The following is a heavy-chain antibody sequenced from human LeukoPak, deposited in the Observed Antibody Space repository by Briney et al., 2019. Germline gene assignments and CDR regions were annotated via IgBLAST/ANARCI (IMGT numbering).Heavy chain of an antibody. V-gene: IGHV4-31*03. J-gene: IGHJ6*02. CDR3: ARARQVVRYGMDV. Sequence: SETLSLTCSVSGGSISSAGNYWAWLRHHPGKGLEWIGYIYYSGSTYYNPSLESRVTISVDTSKSQFSLKLNSVTAADTAVYYCARARQVVRYGMDVWGQGTTVTVSS. CDR1: GGSISSAGNY. CDR2: IYYSGST. D-gene: IGHD2-15*01.